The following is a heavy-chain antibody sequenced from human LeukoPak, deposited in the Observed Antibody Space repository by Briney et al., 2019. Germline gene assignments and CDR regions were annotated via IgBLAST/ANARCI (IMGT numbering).Heavy chain of an antibody. D-gene: IGHD3-22*01. CDR3: ARDRYYYDSSGGRGLDY. CDR2: IHTSGST. V-gene: IGHV4-61*02. CDR1: GGSISSSSYY. J-gene: IGHJ4*02. Sequence: PSETLSLTSTVSGGSISSSSYYWSWIRQPAGKGLEWIGRIHTSGSTNYNPSLKSRVTMSVDTSKNQFSLKLSSVTAADTAVYYCARDRYYYDSSGGRGLDYWGQGTLVTVSS.